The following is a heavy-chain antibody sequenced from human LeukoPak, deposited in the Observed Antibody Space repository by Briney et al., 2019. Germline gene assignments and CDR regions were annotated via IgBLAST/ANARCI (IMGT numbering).Heavy chain of an antibody. CDR2: MNPNSGNT. Sequence: ASVKVSCKASGYTFTSYDINWVRQATGQGLEWMGWMNPNSGNTGYAQKFQGRVTMTRNTSISTAYMELSSLRSEDTAVYYCATESISTVTTTGASWRYYYYYMDVWGKGTTVTISS. CDR3: ATESISTVTTTGASWRYYYYYMDV. V-gene: IGHV1-8*01. J-gene: IGHJ6*03. D-gene: IGHD4-17*01. CDR1: GYTFTSYD.